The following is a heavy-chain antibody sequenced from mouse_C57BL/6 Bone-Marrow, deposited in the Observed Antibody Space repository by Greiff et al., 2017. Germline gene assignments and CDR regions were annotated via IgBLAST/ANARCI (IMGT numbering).Heavy chain of an antibody. J-gene: IGHJ2*01. Sequence: QVQLQPSDAEVVKPGASVQISCKVSGYTFTDHTIHWMKQRPEQGLEWIGYIYPRDGSTKYNEKFKGKATLTAAKSSSTAYMQLNSLTSEDSAVYFCARYITTVVGYYFDYWGQGTTLTVSS. CDR1: GYTFTDHT. CDR2: IYPRDGST. V-gene: IGHV1-78*01. D-gene: IGHD1-1*01. CDR3: ARYITTVVGYYFDY.